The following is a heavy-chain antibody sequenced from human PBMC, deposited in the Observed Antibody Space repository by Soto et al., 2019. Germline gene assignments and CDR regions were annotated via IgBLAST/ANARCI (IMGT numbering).Heavy chain of an antibody. Sequence: QVQLVQSGAEVKKPGSSVKVSCKASGGTFSSYAITWVRQAPGQGLGWMGEIIPIFGATNFAQKFQGRVTITADNSTTTAYMELSSLTSEDTAVYYCARMGGSFLDSWGQGTLVTVSS. V-gene: IGHV1-69*06. D-gene: IGHD1-26*01. J-gene: IGHJ5*01. CDR2: IIPIFGAT. CDR1: GGTFSSYA. CDR3: ARMGGSFLDS.